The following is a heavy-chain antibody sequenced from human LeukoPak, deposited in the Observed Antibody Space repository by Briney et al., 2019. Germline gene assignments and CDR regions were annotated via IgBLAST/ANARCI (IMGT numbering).Heavy chain of an antibody. J-gene: IGHJ4*02. V-gene: IGHV4-59*12. CDR2: IYYSGNT. Sequence: GSLRLSCAASGFTFSRYSMNWVRQAPGKGLEWIGNIYYSGNTYYNPSLKSRVAISVDTSKNQFSLKLISVTAADTAVYYCARDGYLAVDYWGQGTLVTVSS. CDR1: GFTFSRYS. CDR3: ARDGYLAVDY. D-gene: IGHD2-2*03.